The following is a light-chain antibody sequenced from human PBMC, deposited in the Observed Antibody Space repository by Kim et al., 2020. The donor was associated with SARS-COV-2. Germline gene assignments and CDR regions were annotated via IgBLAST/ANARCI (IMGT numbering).Light chain of an antibody. CDR3: QKYDSAPPIT. V-gene: IGKV1-27*01. CDR1: QDIGNF. Sequence: SVGDRVTITCRASQDIGNFLAWYQQKPGMVPNLLIYAASSLRSGVPSRFSGSGSGTHFTLTINSLQPEDVATYYCQKYDSAPPITFGQGTRLEIK. CDR2: AAS. J-gene: IGKJ5*01.